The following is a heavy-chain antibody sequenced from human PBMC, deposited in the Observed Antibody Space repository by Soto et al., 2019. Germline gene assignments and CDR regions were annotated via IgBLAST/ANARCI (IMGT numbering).Heavy chain of an antibody. Sequence: QVQLVQSGAEVKRPGSSVKVSCKASGDMFRNSAFTWVRQAPGQGLAWMGVIIPLFRKTNVAQNFQGRVTFTADESQSSLYMEASSLTSEDTAVYYCARARLSNGDPNIYFFYGLDVWGQGTTITVSS. V-gene: IGHV1-69*01. CDR2: IIPLFRKT. CDR3: ARARLSNGDPNIYFFYGLDV. CDR1: GDMFRNSA. D-gene: IGHD3-10*01. J-gene: IGHJ6*02.